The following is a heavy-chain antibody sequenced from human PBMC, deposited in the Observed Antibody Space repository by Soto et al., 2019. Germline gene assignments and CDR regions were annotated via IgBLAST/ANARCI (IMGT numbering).Heavy chain of an antibody. Sequence: EVQLLESGGGLVQPGGSLRLSCAASGFTFINYAMSWVRQAPGKGLEWVSSISGSGGSTYYADSVKGRFTISRDNSKNELYLQMNSLRVEDGAVYYCAKYMWFDPWGQGTLVTVSS. CDR3: AKYMWFDP. V-gene: IGHV3-23*01. CDR2: ISGSGGST. J-gene: IGHJ5*02. CDR1: GFTFINYA.